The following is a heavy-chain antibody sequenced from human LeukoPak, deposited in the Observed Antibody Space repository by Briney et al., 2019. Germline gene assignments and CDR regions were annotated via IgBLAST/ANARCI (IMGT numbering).Heavy chain of an antibody. V-gene: IGHV4-30-2*01. J-gene: IGHJ3*02. CDR3: ARHQWVPAFDI. CDR1: GGSISSGSYS. D-gene: IGHD1-26*01. CDR2: IYHSGST. Sequence: PSETLSLTCTVSGGSISSGSYSWGWIRQPPGKGLEWIGYIYHSGSTYYNPSLKSRVTISVDRSKNQFSLKLSSVTAADTAVYYCARHQWVPAFDIWGQGTMVTVSS.